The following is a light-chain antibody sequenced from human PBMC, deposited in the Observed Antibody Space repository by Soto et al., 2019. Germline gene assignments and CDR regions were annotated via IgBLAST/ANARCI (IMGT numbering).Light chain of an antibody. CDR1: QSIGSY. CDR3: QLRSNWPAYT. CDR2: DSS. Sequence: EIVLTQSPATLSLSPGERATLSCRASQSIGSYLAWYQQKPGQAPRLLIYDSSNRATGIPARFSGRGSGTDFTLTISSLDPEDFAVYYCQLRSNWPAYTFGQGTRLEIK. J-gene: IGKJ2*01. V-gene: IGKV3-11*01.